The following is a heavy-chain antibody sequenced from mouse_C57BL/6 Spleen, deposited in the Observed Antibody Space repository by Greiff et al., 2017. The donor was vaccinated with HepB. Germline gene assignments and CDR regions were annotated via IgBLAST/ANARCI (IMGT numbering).Heavy chain of an antibody. V-gene: IGHV5-12*01. CDR2: ISNGGGST. CDR1: GFTFSDYY. J-gene: IGHJ3*01. Sequence: EVKLVESGGGLVQPGGSLKLSCAASGFTFSDYYMYWVRQTPEKRLEWVAYISNGGGSTYYPDTVKGRFTISRDNAKNTLYLQMSRLKSEDTAMYYCARHTEEFAYWGQGTLVTVSA. CDR3: ARHTEEFAY.